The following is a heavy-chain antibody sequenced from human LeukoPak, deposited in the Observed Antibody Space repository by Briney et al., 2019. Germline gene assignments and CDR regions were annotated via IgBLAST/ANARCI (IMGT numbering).Heavy chain of an antibody. CDR3: AREGTTGRNLNWFDS. J-gene: IGHJ5*01. Sequence: SETLSLTCSVSGGSISSDYWSWIRQPPGKGLEWIGHIHNSGNTNYNPSLKSRVTLSVDTSKNQFSLKLSSVTAADTAVYYCAREGTTGRNLNWFDSWGQGTLVTVSS. V-gene: IGHV4-59*01. D-gene: IGHD1-1*01. CDR2: IHNSGNT. CDR1: GGSISSDY.